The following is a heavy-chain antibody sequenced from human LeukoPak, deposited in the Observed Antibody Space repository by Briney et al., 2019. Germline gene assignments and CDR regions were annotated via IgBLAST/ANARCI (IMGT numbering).Heavy chain of an antibody. CDR3: ARMAGTGTPYRGNFDY. V-gene: IGHV4-4*09. CDR1: GGSISSYY. CDR2: IYTSGST. Sequence: SETLSLTCTVSGGSISSYYWSWIRQPPGKGLEWIGYIYTSGSTNYNPSLKSRVTISVDTSKNQFSLKLSSVTAADTAVYYCARMAGTGTPYRGNFDYWGQGTLVTVSS. D-gene: IGHD1/OR15-1a*01. J-gene: IGHJ4*02.